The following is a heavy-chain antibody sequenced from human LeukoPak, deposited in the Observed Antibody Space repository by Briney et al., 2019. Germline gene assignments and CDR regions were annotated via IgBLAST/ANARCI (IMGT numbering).Heavy chain of an antibody. Sequence: PSGTLSLTCAVSGGSIGSSNWWSWVRQPPGKGLEWIGEIYHSGSTNYNPSLKSRVTISVDKSENQFSLKLSSVTAADTAVYYCARAGADSSGYYYWGQGTLVTVSS. J-gene: IGHJ4*02. CDR1: GGSIGSSNW. D-gene: IGHD3-22*01. CDR2: IYHSGST. V-gene: IGHV4-4*02. CDR3: ARAGADSSGYYY.